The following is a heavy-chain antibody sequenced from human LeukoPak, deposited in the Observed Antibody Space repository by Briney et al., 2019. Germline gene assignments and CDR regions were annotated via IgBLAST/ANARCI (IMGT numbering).Heavy chain of an antibody. D-gene: IGHD5-24*01. CDR3: GGRWRGTIDY. CDR1: GTFVSGFY. V-gene: IGHV4-4*09. CDR2: IYSTGTT. Sequence: SDTLSLTCTVSGTFVSGFYWTWIRQPPGKGLECIGFIYSTGTTSYNSSLQSRVTISVDTSKNQFSLKLKSVIAADTAIYYCGGRWRGTIDYWGQGTLVAVSS. J-gene: IGHJ4*02.